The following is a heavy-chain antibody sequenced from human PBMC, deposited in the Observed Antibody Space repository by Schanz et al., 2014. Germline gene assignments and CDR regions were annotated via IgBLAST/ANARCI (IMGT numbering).Heavy chain of an antibody. Sequence: EVQLLESGGGLVQPGGSLRLSCAASGFTFTTHSMTWVRQAPGKALEWVSGISGSGGSTYYADSVKGRFTISRDNSKTTLSLQMNSLRAEDTAVYYCAKGLYYDNTGGGFDYWGQGTLVTVSS. CDR3: AKGLYYDNTGGGFDY. D-gene: IGHD3-16*01. CDR2: ISGSGGST. CDR1: GFTFTTHS. J-gene: IGHJ4*02. V-gene: IGHV3-23*01.